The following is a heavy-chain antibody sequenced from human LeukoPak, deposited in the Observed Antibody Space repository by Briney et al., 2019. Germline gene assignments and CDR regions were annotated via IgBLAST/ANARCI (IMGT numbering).Heavy chain of an antibody. J-gene: IGHJ4*02. V-gene: IGHV3-21*04. Sequence: GGSLRLSCAASGFTFSSYSMNWVRQAPGKGLEWVSSISSSSSYIYYADSVKGRFTISRDNAKNSLYLQMNSLRAEDTALYYCAKDGWFGELLYYFDYWGQGTLVTVSS. CDR2: ISSSSSYI. CDR3: AKDGWFGELLYYFDY. D-gene: IGHD3-10*01. CDR1: GFTFSSYS.